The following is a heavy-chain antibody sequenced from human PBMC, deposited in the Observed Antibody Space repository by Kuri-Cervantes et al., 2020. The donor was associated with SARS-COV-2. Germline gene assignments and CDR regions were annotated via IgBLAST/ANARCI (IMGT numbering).Heavy chain of an antibody. D-gene: IGHD5-12*01. Sequence: SVKVSCKASGFTFTSSAMQWVRQARGQRLEWIGWIVVGSGNTNYAQKFQERVTITRDMSTSTAYMELSSLRSEDTAVYYCARDPGGVATRYFDYWGQGTTVTVSS. CDR1: GFTFTSSA. CDR2: IVVGSGNT. CDR3: ARDPGGVATRYFDY. J-gene: IGHJ4*02. V-gene: IGHV1-58*02.